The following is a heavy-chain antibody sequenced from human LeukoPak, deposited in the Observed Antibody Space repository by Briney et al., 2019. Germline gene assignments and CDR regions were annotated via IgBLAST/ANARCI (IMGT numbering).Heavy chain of an antibody. V-gene: IGHV3-7*01. CDR2: IKHDGSEK. CDR1: GFPFSYYY. D-gene: IGHD1-26*01. J-gene: IGHJ4*02. CDR3: SRDRDSSGSWKINFDY. Sequence: GGSLRLSCAASGFPFSYYYMSWIRQAPGKGLEWVASIKHDGSEKYYVDSVKGRFTISRDDAKNSVYLQMNSLRVEDTAVYYCSRDRDSSGSWKINFDYWGQGTLVTVSS.